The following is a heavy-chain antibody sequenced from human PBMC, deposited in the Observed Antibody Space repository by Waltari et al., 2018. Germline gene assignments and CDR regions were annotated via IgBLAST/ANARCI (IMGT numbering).Heavy chain of an antibody. CDR3: ARAKTVTNFDY. D-gene: IGHD4-4*01. CDR1: GYSISSGYY. Sequence: QVQLQESGPGLVKPSETLSLTCDVSGYSISSGYYWGWIRQPPGKGLEYIGYISGSSGTTNYNPSLKSRVTISKDTSKNQFSLKLNSVTAADTAVYYCARAKTVTNFDYWGQGVLVTVSS. CDR2: ISGSSGTT. J-gene: IGHJ4*02. V-gene: IGHV4-38-2*01.